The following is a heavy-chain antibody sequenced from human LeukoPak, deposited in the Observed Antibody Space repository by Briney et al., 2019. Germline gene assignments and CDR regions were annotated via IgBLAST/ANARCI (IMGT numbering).Heavy chain of an antibody. Sequence: ASVKDSCKASGYTFTSYYIHWVRQAPGQGLEWMGIIKPRGGGTSYAQKLQGRVTMTRDTSTSTAYMELSSLRSDDTAMYYCARATRITNYYFDYWGQGALVTVSS. CDR1: GYTFTSYY. J-gene: IGHJ4*02. CDR2: IKPRGGGT. D-gene: IGHD3-10*01. CDR3: ARATRITNYYFDY. V-gene: IGHV1-46*04.